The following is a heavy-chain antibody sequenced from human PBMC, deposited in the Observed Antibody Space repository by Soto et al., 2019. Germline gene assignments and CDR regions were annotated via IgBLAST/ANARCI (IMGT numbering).Heavy chain of an antibody. J-gene: IGHJ4*02. V-gene: IGHV4-34*01. D-gene: IGHD5-12*01. CDR1: GGSFSGYY. CDR2: IDDSGST. Sequence: SETLSLTCAVYGGSFSGYYWNWIRQPPGKGPEWIGEIDDSGSTNYNPSLESRVTISVDTSKNQFSLKLISVTAADTAVYYCARHWWLPYYFDYWGQGTLVTVSS. CDR3: ARHWWLPYYFDY.